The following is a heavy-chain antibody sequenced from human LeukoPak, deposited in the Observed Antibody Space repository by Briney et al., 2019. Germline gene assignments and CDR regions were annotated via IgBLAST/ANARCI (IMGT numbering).Heavy chain of an antibody. CDR3: ASGYDILTGYYKGFDY. CDR1: GGTFSSYA. J-gene: IGHJ4*02. V-gene: IGHV1-69*13. CDR2: IIPIFGTA. Sequence: SVKVSCKASGGTFSSYAIGWVRQAPGQGLEWMGGIIPIFGTANYAQKFQGRVTITADESTSTAYMELSSLRSEDTAVYYCASGYDILTGYYKGFDYWGQGTLVTVSS. D-gene: IGHD3-9*01.